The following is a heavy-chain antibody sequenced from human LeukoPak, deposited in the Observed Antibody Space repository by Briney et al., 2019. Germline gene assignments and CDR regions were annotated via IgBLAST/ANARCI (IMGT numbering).Heavy chain of an antibody. CDR3: ARGFNWNEYYFDY. D-gene: IGHD1-20*01. CDR2: INPSGGST. J-gene: IGHJ4*02. CDR1: GYTFPSHL. Sequence: APVKVPCKASGYTFPSHLMHRVRQAPGQGLGWMGIINPSGGSTSYAQKFQGRVTMTRDMSTSTVYMELSSLRSEDTAVYYCARGFNWNEYYFDYWGQGTLVTVSS. V-gene: IGHV1-46*01.